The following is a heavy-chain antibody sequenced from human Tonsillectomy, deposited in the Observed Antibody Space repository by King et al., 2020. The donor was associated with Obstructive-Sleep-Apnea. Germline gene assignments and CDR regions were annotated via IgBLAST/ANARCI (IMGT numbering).Heavy chain of an antibody. CDR1: GGSISSGDYS. D-gene: IGHD3-10*01. V-gene: IGHV4-30-4*01. J-gene: IGHJ4*02. CDR2: IYYSGST. CDR3: ARVYYGSVSLYYFDF. Sequence: LQLQESGPGLVKPSQTLSLTCTVSGGSISSGDYSWSWIRQPPGKGLEWIGYIYYSGSTYYNPSLKSRLNMSVDTSENQFSLKLSSVTAADTAVYFCARVYYGSVSLYYFDFWGQGTLVTVSS.